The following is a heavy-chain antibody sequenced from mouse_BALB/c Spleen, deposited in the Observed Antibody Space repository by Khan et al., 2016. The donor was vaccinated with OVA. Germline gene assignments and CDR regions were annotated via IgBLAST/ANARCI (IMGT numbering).Heavy chain of an antibody. CDR2: ISYDGSN. D-gene: IGHD1-1*01. J-gene: IGHJ4*01. CDR1: GYSITSGYY. V-gene: IGHV3-6*02. Sequence: EVQLQESGPGLVKPSQSLSLTCSVTGYSITSGYYWNWIRQFPGNKLEWMGYISYDGSNNYNPSPKNRISITRDTPKNKFFLKLHSLPTEDTHQYYLARIGHYDYGTGYYAMDDGGQGTSVTVSS. CDR3: ARIGHYDYGTGYYAMDD.